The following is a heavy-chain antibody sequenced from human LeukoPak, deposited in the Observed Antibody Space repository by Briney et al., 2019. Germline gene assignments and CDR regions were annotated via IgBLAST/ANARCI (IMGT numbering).Heavy chain of an antibody. V-gene: IGHV4-59*01. D-gene: IGHD6-13*01. CDR3: ASQYSSSWSGNWFDP. Sequence: SETLSLTRTVSGGSISSYYWSWIRQPPGKGLEWIGYIYYSGSTNYNPSLKSRVTISVDTSKNQFSLKLSSVTAADTAVYYCASQYSSSWSGNWFDPWGQGTLVTVSS. CDR1: GGSISSYY. CDR2: IYYSGST. J-gene: IGHJ5*02.